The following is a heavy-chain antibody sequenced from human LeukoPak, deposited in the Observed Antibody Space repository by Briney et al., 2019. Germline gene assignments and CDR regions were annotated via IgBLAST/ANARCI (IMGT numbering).Heavy chain of an antibody. V-gene: IGHV1-3*01. D-gene: IGHD1-14*01. CDR2: INAGNGNI. J-gene: IGHJ5*02. Sequence: ASVTVSCTASGYTFITYAIRWVRQAPGQRLEWMGWINAGNGNIKYSQNLQGRVTITRDTSASTAYMELSSLRSEDTAVYYCARSPRDTNWFDPWGQGTLVTVSS. CDR3: ARSPRDTNWFDP. CDR1: GYTFITYA.